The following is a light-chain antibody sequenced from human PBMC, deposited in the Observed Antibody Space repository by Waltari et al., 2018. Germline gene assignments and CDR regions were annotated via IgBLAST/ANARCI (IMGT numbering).Light chain of an antibody. Sequence: QSTLTQPASVSGSLGQSITISCIGTSGDVGNYNLFSWYQQRPGKAPKFMIYGVNKRPSGVSNRFSGSKSGNTASLTISGLQGEDEAIYFCSSYAAYNTVIFGGGTKVTVL. CDR1: SGDVGNYNL. V-gene: IGLV2-23*02. CDR3: SSYAAYNTVI. CDR2: GVN. J-gene: IGLJ2*01.